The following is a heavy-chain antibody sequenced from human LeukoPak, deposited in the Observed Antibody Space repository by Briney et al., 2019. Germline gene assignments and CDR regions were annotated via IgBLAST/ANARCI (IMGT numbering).Heavy chain of an antibody. V-gene: IGHV4-39*07. CDR2: IYYSGST. CDR3: ARAFWGSSCSDAFDI. J-gene: IGHJ3*02. Sequence: PASTLSRTCTVSGGSISSSSYYWGWIRQPPGKGLGWIGSIYYSGSTYYNPSLKSRVTISVDTSKNQFSLQLSSVTAADTAVYYCARAFWGSSCSDAFDIWVQGTMVTVSS. CDR1: GGSISSSSYY. D-gene: IGHD3-16*01.